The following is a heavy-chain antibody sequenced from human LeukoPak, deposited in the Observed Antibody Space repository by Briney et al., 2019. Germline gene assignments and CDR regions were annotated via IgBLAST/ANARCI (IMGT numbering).Heavy chain of an antibody. CDR3: ARGATYAYYHDY. CDR2: ISGSGGST. CDR1: GFTFSSYA. Sequence: GGSLRLSCAASGFTFSSYAMSWVRQAPGKGLEWVSAISGSGGSTYYADSVKGRFTISRDNAKNTLYLQMNSLRAEDTAVYYCARGATYAYYHDYWGQGTLVTVSS. V-gene: IGHV3-23*01. J-gene: IGHJ4*02. D-gene: IGHD5-12*01.